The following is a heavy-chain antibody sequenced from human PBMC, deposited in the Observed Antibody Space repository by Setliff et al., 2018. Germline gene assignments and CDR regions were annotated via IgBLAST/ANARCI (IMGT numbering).Heavy chain of an antibody. CDR3: TRGGRYCDYMTCPRAYY. V-gene: IGHV3-21*01. D-gene: IGHD3-3*01. Sequence: GGSLRLSCAASGFTISYYAIHWVRQAPGKGLEWVSSISSDSTYIYYADSVQGRFTISRDNSESSLFLQMNRLRAEDTATYYCTRGGRYCDYMTCPRAYYWGQGTPVTVSS. CDR2: ISSDSTYI. J-gene: IGHJ4*02. CDR1: GFTISYYA.